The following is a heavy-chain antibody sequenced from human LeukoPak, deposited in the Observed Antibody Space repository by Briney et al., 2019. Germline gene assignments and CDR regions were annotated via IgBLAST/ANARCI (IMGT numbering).Heavy chain of an antibody. D-gene: IGHD2-2*01. CDR3: ARSCYCSSTSCYCYGGYYFDY. J-gene: IGHJ4*02. CDR1: GYTFTSYG. CDR2: IIPIFGTA. Sequence: VASVKVSCKASGYTFTSYGISWVRQAPGQGLEWMGGIIPIFGTANYAQKFQGRVTITTDESTSTAYMELSSLRSEDTAVYYCARSCYCSSTSCYCYGGYYFDYWGQGTLVTVSS. V-gene: IGHV1-69*05.